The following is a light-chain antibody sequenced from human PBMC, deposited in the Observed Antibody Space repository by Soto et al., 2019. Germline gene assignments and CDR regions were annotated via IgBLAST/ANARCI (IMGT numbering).Light chain of an antibody. CDR2: WAS. CDR3: QQYSNSPLT. CDR1: QRGLYSSNNRNY. J-gene: IGKJ4*01. V-gene: IGKV4-1*01. Sequence: DIVMTQSPASLAVSLGERVTINCKSSQRGLYSSNNRNYLAWFQQKPGQPPKLLIYWASTRESGVPDRFSGSGSGTDFTLTISGLQAEDVAVYYCQQYSNSPLTFGGGTKVEI.